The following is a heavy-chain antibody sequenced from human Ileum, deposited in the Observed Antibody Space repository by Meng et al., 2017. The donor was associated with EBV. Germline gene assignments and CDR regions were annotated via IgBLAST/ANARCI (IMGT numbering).Heavy chain of an antibody. D-gene: IGHD6-13*01. Sequence: VVRGEFGVWVKKAWALSKVPWKASGYSFTSFCIRWVRQAPGEGLEWMGRLNPYTGGTNYAQKFQGRVTMTTDTSISTAYMELSSLRSDDTAVYYCAKAPYSSSEICFDSWGQGSLVTVSS. CDR3: AKAPYSSSEICFDS. V-gene: IGHV1-2*02. CDR1: GYSFTSFC. J-gene: IGHJ5*01. CDR2: LNPYTGGT.